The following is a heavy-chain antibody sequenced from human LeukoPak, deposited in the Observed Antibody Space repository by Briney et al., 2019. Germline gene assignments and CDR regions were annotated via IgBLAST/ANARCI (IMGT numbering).Heavy chain of an antibody. CDR3: ARARGIAAAGTLKKNAFDI. D-gene: IGHD6-13*01. V-gene: IGHV3-23*01. CDR2: INNSGGST. J-gene: IGHJ3*02. CDR1: GFTFSSYA. Sequence: GGSLRLSCAASGFTFSSYAMGWVRQAPGKGLEWVSSINNSGGSTYYADSVKGRFTISRDNSKNTLYLQMDSLRAEDTAVYYCARARGIAAAGTLKKNAFDIWGQGTMVTVSS.